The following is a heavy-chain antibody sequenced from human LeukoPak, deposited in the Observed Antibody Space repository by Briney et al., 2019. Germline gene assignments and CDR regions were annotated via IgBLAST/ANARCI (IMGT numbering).Heavy chain of an antibody. CDR3: ARAPDYSPFDY. J-gene: IGHJ4*02. CDR2: IYYSGST. D-gene: IGHD4-11*01. Sequence: SETLSLTCTVSGGSISSGDYYWSWIRQPPGKGLEWIGYIYYSGSTYYNPSLKSRVTISVDTSKNQFSLKLSSVTAADTAVYYCARAPDYSPFDYWGQGTLVTVSS. CDR1: GGSISSGDYY. V-gene: IGHV4-30-4*01.